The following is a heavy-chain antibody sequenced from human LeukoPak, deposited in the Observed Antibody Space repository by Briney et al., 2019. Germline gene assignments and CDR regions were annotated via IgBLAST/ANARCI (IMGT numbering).Heavy chain of an antibody. CDR2: IREDGSEK. CDR3: ARGRGWGY. Sequence: GGSLRLSCAPSGFTFSSYWMTWVRQAPGKGLEWLANIREDGSEKYYVDSVKGRFTISRDNAKNSLYLQMNSLRAEDTAVYYCARGRGWGYWGQGTLVTVSS. D-gene: IGHD1-26*01. V-gene: IGHV3-7*01. CDR1: GFTFSSYW. J-gene: IGHJ4*02.